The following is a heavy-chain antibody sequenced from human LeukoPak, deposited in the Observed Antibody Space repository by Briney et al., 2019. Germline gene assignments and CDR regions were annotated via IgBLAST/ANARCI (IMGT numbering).Heavy chain of an antibody. V-gene: IGHV3-7*01. D-gene: IGHD4-23*01. CDR3: ARDVHGGAFDY. Sequence: GGSLRLSCAASGFTFSSYTMNWVRQAPGKGLEWVANINQDGSAQNYVDSVKGRFTFSRDNTMNSLFLQMNNIRAEDTAVYYCARDVHGGAFDYWGQGTLVTVSS. CDR1: GFTFSSYT. CDR2: INQDGSAQ. J-gene: IGHJ4*02.